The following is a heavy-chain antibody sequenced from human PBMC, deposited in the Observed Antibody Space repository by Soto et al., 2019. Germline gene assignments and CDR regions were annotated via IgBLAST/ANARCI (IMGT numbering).Heavy chain of an antibody. D-gene: IGHD2-15*01. CDR2: IYYSGST. Sequence: PSETLSLTCAVSGGSISSGGYYWSWIRQHPGKGLEWIGYIYYSGSTYYNPSLKSRVTISVDTSKNQFSLKLSSVTAADTAVYYCATGRRIVVVTGWGQGTLVTVSS. V-gene: IGHV4-31*11. CDR1: GGSISSGGYY. CDR3: ATGRRIVVVTG. J-gene: IGHJ4*02.